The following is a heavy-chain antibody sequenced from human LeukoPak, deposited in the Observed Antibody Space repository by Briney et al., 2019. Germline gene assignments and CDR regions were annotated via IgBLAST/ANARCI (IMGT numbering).Heavy chain of an antibody. J-gene: IGHJ6*03. D-gene: IGHD3-3*01. CDR3: ARDEAPPYDFWSEAQGYYMDV. V-gene: IGHV1-69*06. CDR1: GGTFSSYA. CDR2: IIPIFGTA. Sequence: SVKVSCKASGGTFSSYAISWVRQAPGQGLEWMGGIIPIFGTANYAQKFQGRVTITADKSTSTAYRELSSLRSEDTAVYYCARDEAPPYDFWSEAQGYYMDVWGKGTTVTVSS.